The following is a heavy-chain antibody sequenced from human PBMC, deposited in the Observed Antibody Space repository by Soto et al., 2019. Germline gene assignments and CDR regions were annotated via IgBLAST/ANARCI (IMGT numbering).Heavy chain of an antibody. J-gene: IGHJ5*02. V-gene: IGHV4-39*01. CDR1: GGSIISTFYY. D-gene: IGHD4-17*01. CDR3: ARRPDFRDHGWFDP. CDR2: IHYSGET. Sequence: PSETLSPTCTVSGGSIISTFYYWGWLRQPPGRGLEWIANIHYSGETHYSPSLKSRVAISVDTSKSQFSLALDSVTAADTAVYYCARRPDFRDHGWFDPWGQGILVTVSS.